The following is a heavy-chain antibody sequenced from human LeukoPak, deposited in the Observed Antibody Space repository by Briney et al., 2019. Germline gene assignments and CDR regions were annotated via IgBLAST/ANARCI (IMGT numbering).Heavy chain of an antibody. D-gene: IGHD3-10*01. CDR1: GGSFSGYY. J-gene: IGHJ6*02. Sequence: SETLSLTCAVYGGSFSGYYWSWIRQPPGKGLEWIGEINHSGSTNYNPSLKSRVTISVDTSKNQFSLKLSSVTAADTAVYYCARDYVLLWFGELSPGSAYYYYGMDVWGQGTTVTVSS. CDR2: INHSGST. CDR3: ARDYVLLWFGELSPGSAYYYYGMDV. V-gene: IGHV4-34*01.